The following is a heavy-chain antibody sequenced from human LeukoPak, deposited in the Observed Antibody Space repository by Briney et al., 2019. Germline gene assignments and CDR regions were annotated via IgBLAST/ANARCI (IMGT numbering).Heavy chain of an antibody. CDR2: IRSKAYGGTT. CDR3: TGDIEGSYYDAFDI. D-gene: IGHD1-26*01. CDR1: GFTFGDYA. Sequence: GGSLRLSCTASGFTFGDYAMSWFRQAPGKGLEWVGLIRSKAYGGTTEYAASVKGRFTISRDDSKSIAYLQMNSLKTEDTAVYYCTGDIEGSYYDAFDIWGQGTMVTVSS. V-gene: IGHV3-49*03. J-gene: IGHJ3*02.